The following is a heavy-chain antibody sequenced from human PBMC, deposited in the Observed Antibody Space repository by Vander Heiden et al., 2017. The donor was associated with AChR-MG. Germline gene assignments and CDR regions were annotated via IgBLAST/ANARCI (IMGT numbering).Heavy chain of an antibody. Sequence: QVQLQQWGAGLLKPSETLSLTCAVYGGSFSGYYWSWIRQPPGKGLEWIGEIHHSESTNYNPSLKSRVTISVDTSKNQFSLKLSSVTAADTAVYYCASLPHPGYSNYVGWFDPWGQGTRGTVSS. J-gene: IGHJ5*02. CDR1: GGSFSGYY. CDR2: IHHSEST. CDR3: ASLPHPGYSNYVGWFDP. D-gene: IGHD4-4*01. V-gene: IGHV4-34*01.